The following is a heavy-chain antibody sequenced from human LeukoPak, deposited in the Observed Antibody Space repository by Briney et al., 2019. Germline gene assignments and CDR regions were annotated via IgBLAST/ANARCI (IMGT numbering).Heavy chain of an antibody. CDR2: IDPSGSYT. CDR3: ARDDLDYYGSGQKKRSFDY. Sequence: GESLKISCKGSGYSFTSYWISWVRQMPGKGLEWMGRIDPSGSYTNYSPSFQGHVTISADKSISTAYLQWSSLKASDTAMYYCARDDLDYYGSGQKKRSFDYWGQGTLVTVSS. V-gene: IGHV5-10-1*01. CDR1: GYSFTSYW. J-gene: IGHJ4*02. D-gene: IGHD3-10*01.